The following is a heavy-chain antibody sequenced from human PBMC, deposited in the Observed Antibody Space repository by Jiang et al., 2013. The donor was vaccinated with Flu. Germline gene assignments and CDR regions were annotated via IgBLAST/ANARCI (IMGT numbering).Heavy chain of an antibody. D-gene: IGHD3-22*01. CDR2: INHSGST. V-gene: IGHV4-34*01. CDR1: GGSFSGYY. Sequence: LLKPSETLSLTCAVYGGSFSGYYWSWIRQPPGKGLEWIGEINHSGSTNYNPSLKSRVTISVDTSKNQFSLKLSSVTAADTAVYYCARKKRRIVVVAGAPARTWFDPWG. J-gene: IGHJ5*02. CDR3: ARKKRRIVVVAGAPARTWFDP.